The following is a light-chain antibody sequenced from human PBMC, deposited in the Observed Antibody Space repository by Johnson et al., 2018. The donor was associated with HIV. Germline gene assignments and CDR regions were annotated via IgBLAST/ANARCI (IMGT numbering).Light chain of an antibody. CDR1: SSNIGNNY. CDR3: GTWDSSLSGV. J-gene: IGLJ1*01. CDR2: ESN. V-gene: IGLV1-51*02. Sequence: QAVLTQPPSVSAAPGQKVTISCSGSSSNIGNNYVSWYQQLPGTAPKLLIYESNKRPSGIPNRFSGSKSGTSATLGITGLQSGDEANYYCGTWDSSLSGVFGTGTAVTVL.